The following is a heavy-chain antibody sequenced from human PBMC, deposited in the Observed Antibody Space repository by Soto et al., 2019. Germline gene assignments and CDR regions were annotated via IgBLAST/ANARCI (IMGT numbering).Heavy chain of an antibody. CDR1: GFTVSSNY. J-gene: IGHJ6*03. CDR3: ARDNTYYDFWSGYSDNYYYYYYMDV. V-gene: IGHV3-66*01. D-gene: IGHD3-3*01. CDR2: IYSGGST. Sequence: EVQLVESGGGLVQPGGSLRLSCAASGFTVSSNYMSWVRQAPGKGLEWVSVIYSGGSTYYADSVKGRFTISRDNSKNTLYLQMNSLRAEDTAVYYCARDNTYYDFWSGYSDNYYYYYYMDVRGKGATVTVSS.